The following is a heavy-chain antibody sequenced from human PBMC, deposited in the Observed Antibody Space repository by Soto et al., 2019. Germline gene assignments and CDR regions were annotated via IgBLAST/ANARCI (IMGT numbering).Heavy chain of an antibody. V-gene: IGHV3-13*01. D-gene: IGHD2-8*01. Sequence: EVQLVESGGGLVQPGGSLRLSCAASGFTFSNYDMHWVRQVTGRGLEWVSAIGRSGDTYYPVSVKGRFTISRENAKNSLYLQMNSLRAGDTAVYYCARGLVPDYWGQGVLVAVSS. CDR2: IGRSGDT. CDR3: ARGLVPDY. CDR1: GFTFSNYD. J-gene: IGHJ4*02.